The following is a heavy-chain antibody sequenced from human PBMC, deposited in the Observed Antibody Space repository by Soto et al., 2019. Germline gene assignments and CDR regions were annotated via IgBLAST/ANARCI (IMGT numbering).Heavy chain of an antibody. D-gene: IGHD5-12*01. Sequence: GGSLRLSCAASGFTFDDYTMHWVRQAPRKGLEWVSLISWDGGSTYYADSVKGRFTISRDNSKNSLYLQMNSLRTEDTALYYCAKDMLSVATNNYSSYGMDVWGQGPTVTVSS. CDR2: ISWDGGST. V-gene: IGHV3-43*01. CDR1: GFTFDDYT. CDR3: AKDMLSVATNNYSSYGMDV. J-gene: IGHJ6*02.